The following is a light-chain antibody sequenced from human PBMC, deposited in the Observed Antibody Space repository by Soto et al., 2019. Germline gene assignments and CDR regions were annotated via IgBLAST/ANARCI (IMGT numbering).Light chain of an antibody. Sequence: DIQMTQSPSTLSASVGDRVTISCRASQSISNWLAWYQQKPGKAPKLLIYKACSFESGVPSRFSGSGSGTEFTLTISSLQPDDFATYYCQEYKNYSYHFAQGT. V-gene: IGKV1-5*03. CDR3: QEYKNYSYH. CDR1: QSISNW. J-gene: IGKJ2*01. CDR2: KAC.